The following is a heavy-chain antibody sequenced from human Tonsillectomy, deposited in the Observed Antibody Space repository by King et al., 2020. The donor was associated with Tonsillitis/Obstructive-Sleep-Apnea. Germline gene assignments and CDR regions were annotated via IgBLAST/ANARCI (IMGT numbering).Heavy chain of an antibody. J-gene: IGHJ6*02. CDR1: GFTFSSYG. Sequence: VQLVESGGGVVQPGRSLRLSCAASGFTFSSYGMHWVRQAPGKGLEWVAVISYDGSNKYYADSVKGRFTISRDNSKNTLYLQMNSLRAEDTAVYYCAKARTLSGYLRDYWAMDVWGQGTTVTVSS. CDR2: ISYDGSNK. V-gene: IGHV3-30*18. D-gene: IGHD3-22*01. CDR3: AKARTLSGYLRDYWAMDV.